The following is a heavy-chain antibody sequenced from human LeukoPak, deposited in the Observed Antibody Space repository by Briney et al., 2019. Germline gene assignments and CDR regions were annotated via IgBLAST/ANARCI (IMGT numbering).Heavy chain of an antibody. D-gene: IGHD3-22*01. V-gene: IGHV4-4*07. J-gene: IGHJ4*02. CDR3: ARGRCGSGYCHLDY. CDR1: VGSISSYY. CDR2: IYTSGST. Sequence: SETLSLTCTVSVGSISSYYWSLIRQPAGKGLEWIGRIYTSGSTNYNPSLKSRVTMSVDTSKNQFSLKLSSVTAADTAVYYCARGRCGSGYCHLDYWGQGTLVTVSS.